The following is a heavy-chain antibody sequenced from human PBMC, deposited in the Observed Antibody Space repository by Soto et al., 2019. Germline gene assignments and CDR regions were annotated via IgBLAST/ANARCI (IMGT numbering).Heavy chain of an antibody. CDR1: GFTFSSYA. J-gene: IGHJ5*02. D-gene: IGHD6-19*01. V-gene: IGHV3-23*01. Sequence: AGGSLRLYCAASGFTFSSYAMSWVRQAPGKGLEWVSAISGSGGSTYYADSVKGRFTISRDNSKNTLYLQMNSLRAEDTAVYYCAKVIPRLAIAVAGTRPIGWFDPWGQGTLVTVSS. CDR3: AKVIPRLAIAVAGTRPIGWFDP. CDR2: ISGSGGST.